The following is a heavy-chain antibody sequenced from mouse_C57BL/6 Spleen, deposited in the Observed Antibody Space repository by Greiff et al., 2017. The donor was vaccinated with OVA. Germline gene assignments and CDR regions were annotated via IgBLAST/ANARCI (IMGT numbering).Heavy chain of an antibody. Sequence: VQLQQSGAELVKPGASVKISCKASGYAFSSYWMNWVKQRPGQGLEWIGQIYPGDGATNYNGKFKGKATLTADKSSSTAYMQLSSLTSEDSAVYVCARERGYYYGMGYWGQGTSVTVSS. V-gene: IGHV1-80*01. CDR2: IYPGDGAT. CDR1: GYAFSSYW. J-gene: IGHJ4*01. CDR3: ARERGYYYGMGY.